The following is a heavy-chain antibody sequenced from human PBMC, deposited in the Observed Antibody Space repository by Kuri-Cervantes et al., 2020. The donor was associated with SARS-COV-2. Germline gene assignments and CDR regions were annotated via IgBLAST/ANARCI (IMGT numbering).Heavy chain of an antibody. CDR3: AKPKQWFRELSGFMDV. Sequence: GGSLRLSCAASGFTFSNAWMSWVRQAPGKGLEWVGRIKSKTDGGTTDYAAPVKGRFTISRDDSKNTLYLQMNRLRAEDTAIYYCAKPKQWFRELSGFMDVWGKGTTVTVSS. D-gene: IGHD3-10*01. V-gene: IGHV3-15*01. J-gene: IGHJ6*03. CDR2: IKSKTDGGTT. CDR1: GFTFSNAW.